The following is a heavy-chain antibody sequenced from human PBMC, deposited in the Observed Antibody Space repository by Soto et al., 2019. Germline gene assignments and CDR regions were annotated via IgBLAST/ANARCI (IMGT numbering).Heavy chain of an antibody. Sequence: ASVKVSCEASGYTFTRYTMNWVRQAPGQRLEWMGWINPDNGNTKSSQKFQDRVIITRDTSASTAYMDLSSLRSEDTAVYYCAGGIATGQLDPWGQGTLVTVSS. CDR3: AGGIATGQLDP. CDR2: INPDNGNT. J-gene: IGHJ5*02. V-gene: IGHV1-3*01. CDR1: GYTFTRYT. D-gene: IGHD2-15*01.